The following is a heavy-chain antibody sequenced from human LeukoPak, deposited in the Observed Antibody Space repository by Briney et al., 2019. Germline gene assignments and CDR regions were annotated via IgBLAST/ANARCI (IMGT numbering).Heavy chain of an antibody. Sequence: SVKVSCKASGGTFSSYAISWVRQAPGQGLEWMGGIIPIFGTANYAQKFQGRDTITADESTSTAYMELSSLRSEDTAVYYCASPEGGYSYGYVYWGQGTLVTVSS. CDR1: GGTFSSYA. J-gene: IGHJ4*02. V-gene: IGHV1-69*13. CDR2: IIPIFGTA. D-gene: IGHD5-18*01. CDR3: ASPEGGYSYGYVY.